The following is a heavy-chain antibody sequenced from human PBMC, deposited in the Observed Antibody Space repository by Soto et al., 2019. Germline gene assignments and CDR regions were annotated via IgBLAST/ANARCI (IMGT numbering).Heavy chain of an antibody. J-gene: IGHJ6*02. CDR2: IWYDGSNK. Sequence: QVQLVESGGGVVQPGRSLRLSCAASGFTFSSYGMHWVRQAPGKGLEWVAVIWYDGSNKYYADSVKGRFTISRDNSKNTLYLQMNSLRAEDTAVYYCARDIVVVVAALYGMDVWRQGTTVTVSS. CDR3: ARDIVVVVAALYGMDV. D-gene: IGHD2-15*01. V-gene: IGHV3-33*01. CDR1: GFTFSSYG.